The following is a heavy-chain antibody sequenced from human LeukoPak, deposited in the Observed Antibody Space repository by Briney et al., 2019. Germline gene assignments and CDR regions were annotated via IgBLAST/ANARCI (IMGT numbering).Heavy chain of an antibody. V-gene: IGHV4-59*01. CDR2: IYNRATPGT. D-gene: IGHD6-19*01. Sequence: PSETLSLTCTVSGGSISTYWRSWIRQPPGKGLEWIGSIYNRATPGTDYNPSLKSRVSISVDTSKNQFYLQLNSVTAADSAVYYCARDGGSGWTGFDYWGQGTLVTVSS. J-gene: IGHJ4*02. CDR3: ARDGGSGWTGFDY. CDR1: GGSISTYW.